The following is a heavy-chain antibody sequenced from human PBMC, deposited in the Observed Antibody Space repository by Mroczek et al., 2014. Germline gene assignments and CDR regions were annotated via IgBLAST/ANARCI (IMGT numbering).Heavy chain of an antibody. D-gene: IGHD2-2*01. CDR2: ISSSSSYI. V-gene: IGHV3-21*01. Sequence: VQLVESGGGLVKPGGSLRLSCAASGFTFSSYSMNWVRQAPGKGLEWVSSISSSSSYIYYADSVKGRFTISRDNTKNSLYLQMNSLRAEDTAVYYXATIVVVPAARSSEDDYVGQGTLVHRLL. CDR1: GFTFSSYS. CDR3: ATIVVVPAARSSEDDY. J-gene: IGHJ4*02.